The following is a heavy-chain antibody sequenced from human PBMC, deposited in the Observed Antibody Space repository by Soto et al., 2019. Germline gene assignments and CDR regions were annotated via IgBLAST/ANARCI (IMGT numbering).Heavy chain of an antibody. J-gene: IGHJ6*02. CDR3: ARDTAVGRRYNGMDV. V-gene: IGHV3-48*02. D-gene: IGHD1-26*01. CDR2: ISSSSSSI. Sequence: GGSLRLSCAASGFTFSSYSMNWVRQAPGKGLEWVAYISSSSSSIYYADSVKGRFTISRDNAKRSLYLQMSSLRDEDTAVYYCARDTAVGRRYNGMDVWGQGTTVTVSS. CDR1: GFTFSSYS.